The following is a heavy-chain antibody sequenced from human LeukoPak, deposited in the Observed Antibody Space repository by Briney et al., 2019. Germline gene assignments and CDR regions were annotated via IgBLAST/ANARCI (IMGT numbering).Heavy chain of an antibody. D-gene: IGHD3-22*01. CDR2: IYHNGSP. CDR1: GASLMCYY. J-gene: IGHJ4*02. CDR3: ARDSRSYEKSGYYHFDY. Sequence: PSETLSLTCTVSGASLMCYYWNWIRQPPGKGLEWIGYIYHNGSPKYNPSLKSRVTMSQDTSKSQFSLKLTSVTAADAAVYFCARDSRSYEKSGYYHFDYWGQGSLVTVSS. V-gene: IGHV4-59*01.